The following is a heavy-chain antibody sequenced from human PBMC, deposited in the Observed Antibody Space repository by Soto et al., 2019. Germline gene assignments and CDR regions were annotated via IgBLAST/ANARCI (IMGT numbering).Heavy chain of an antibody. CDR1: GYTFTSYG. CDR3: AEDGVGGGGWSDP. J-gene: IGHJ5*02. Sequence: QVQLVQSGAEVKKPGASVKVSCKASGYTFTSYGISWVRQAPGQGLEWMGWISAYNGNTNYAQKLQGRVTMTTNTPTTPAYGEWGGLRSAATAVYCVAEDGVGGGGWSDPWGQGTLVTVSS. V-gene: IGHV1-18*01. D-gene: IGHD2-15*01. CDR2: ISAYNGNT.